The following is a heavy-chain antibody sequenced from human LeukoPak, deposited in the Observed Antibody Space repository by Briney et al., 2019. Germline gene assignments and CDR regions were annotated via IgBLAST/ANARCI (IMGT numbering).Heavy chain of an antibody. V-gene: IGHV4-59*01. D-gene: IGHD6-13*01. J-gene: IGHJ6*02. Sequence: PSETLSLTCTVSGGSISSYYWSWIWQPPGKGLEWIGYIYYSGSTNYNPSLKSRVTISVDTSKNQFSLKLSSVTAADTAVYYCASGYIGSSWYPYYYYGMDVWGQGTTVTVSS. CDR3: ASGYIGSSWYPYYYYGMDV. CDR2: IYYSGST. CDR1: GGSISSYY.